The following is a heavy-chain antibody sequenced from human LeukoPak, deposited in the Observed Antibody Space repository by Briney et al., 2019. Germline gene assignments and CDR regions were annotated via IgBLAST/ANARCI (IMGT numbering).Heavy chain of an antibody. CDR1: GFTFRSYA. CDR3: AKDGRNYDSSGYLDY. Sequence: GGSLRLFCAASGFTFRSYALSWVRQAPGKGLEWVSAISGRGGRTYYADSVKGRFNISRDNSKNALYLQMNSQRAEDTAVYYCAKDGRNYDSSGYLDYWGQGTLVSVSS. J-gene: IGHJ4*02. D-gene: IGHD3-22*01. V-gene: IGHV3-23*01. CDR2: ISGRGGRT.